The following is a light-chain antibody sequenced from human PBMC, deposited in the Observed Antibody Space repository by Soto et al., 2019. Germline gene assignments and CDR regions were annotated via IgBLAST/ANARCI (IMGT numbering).Light chain of an antibody. J-gene: IGLJ2*01. CDR2: GNT. Sequence: QSVLTQPPSVSGAPGQRVTISCTGSSSNIGADYDVQWYQQVPGTAPKLLIYGNTNRPSGVPDRFSGSISGTSASLAISGLQAEDEADYYCQAHDSSLSAHLVFGGGTKLTVL. CDR1: SSNIGADYD. V-gene: IGLV1-40*01. CDR3: QAHDSSLSAHLV.